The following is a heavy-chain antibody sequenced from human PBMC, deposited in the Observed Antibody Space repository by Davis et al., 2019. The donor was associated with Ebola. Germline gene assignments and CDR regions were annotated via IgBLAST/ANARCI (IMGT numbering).Heavy chain of an antibody. CDR3: ARDLGRYDDH. J-gene: IGHJ4*02. V-gene: IGHV1-69*04. Sequence: AASVKVSCKASGGTFSTYDINWVRQAPGQGLEWMGRIIPMVGTATDAQKFQGRVTITADKSTSTAYMEMSGLRSEDTAVYYCARDLGRYDDHWGQGTLVTVSS. D-gene: IGHD1-26*01. CDR2: IIPMVGTA. CDR1: GGTFSTYD.